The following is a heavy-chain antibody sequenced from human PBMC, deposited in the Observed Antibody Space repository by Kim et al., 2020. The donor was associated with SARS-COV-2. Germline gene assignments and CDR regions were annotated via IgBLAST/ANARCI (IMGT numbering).Heavy chain of an antibody. V-gene: IGHV3-20*01. Sequence: GGSLRLSCAASGFTFDDYGMSWVRQAPGKGLEWVSGINWNGGSTGYADSVKGRFTISRDNAKNSLYLQMNSLRAEDTALYHCARSTGIAAAGTFDPWGQGTLVTVSS. D-gene: IGHD6-13*01. J-gene: IGHJ5*02. CDR1: GFTFDDYG. CDR2: INWNGGST. CDR3: ARSTGIAAAGTFDP.